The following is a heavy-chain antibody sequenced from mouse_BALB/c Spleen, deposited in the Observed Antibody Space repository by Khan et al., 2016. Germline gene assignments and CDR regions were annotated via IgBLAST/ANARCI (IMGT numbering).Heavy chain of an antibody. J-gene: IGHJ3*01. V-gene: IGHV9-3*02. CDR1: GYTFTNYG. CDR2: INTNTGEP. Sequence: QIQLVQSGPELKKPGETVKISCKASGYTFTNYGMNWVKQAPGKGLKWMGWINTNTGEPTYAEEFKGRFAFSLETSASTAYLQINNLKNESTATYFCARSYQSLADWGQGTLVTVSA. D-gene: IGHD2-10*01. CDR3: ARSYQSLAD.